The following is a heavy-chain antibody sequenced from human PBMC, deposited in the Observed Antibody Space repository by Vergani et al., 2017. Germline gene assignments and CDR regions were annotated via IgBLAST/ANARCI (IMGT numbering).Heavy chain of an antibody. J-gene: IGHJ5*02. Sequence: QVQLQESGPGLVKPSETLSLTCTVSGGSISSYYWSWIRQPPGKGLEWIGYIYYSGSTNYNPSLKSRVTISVDTSKNQFSLKLSSVTAADTAVYYCARVVAGVDFWSGVQGWFDPWGQGTLVTVSS. CDR2: IYYSGST. CDR3: ARVVAGVDFWSGVQGWFDP. D-gene: IGHD3-3*01. CDR1: GGSISSYY. V-gene: IGHV4-59*01.